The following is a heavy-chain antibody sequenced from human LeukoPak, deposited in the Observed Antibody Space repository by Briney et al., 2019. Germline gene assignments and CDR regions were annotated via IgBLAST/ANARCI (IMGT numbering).Heavy chain of an antibody. CDR3: ARHSGGLRFDWLRNGGAFDI. CDR1: GFTFSSYE. J-gene: IGHJ3*02. D-gene: IGHD3-9*01. CDR2: ISSSGSTI. Sequence: GGSLRLSCAASGFTFSSYEMNWVRQAPGKGLEWVSYISSSGSTIYYADSVKGRFTISRDNTKNSLYLQMNSLRAEDTAVYYCARHSGGLRFDWLRNGGAFDIWGQGTMVTVSS. V-gene: IGHV3-48*03.